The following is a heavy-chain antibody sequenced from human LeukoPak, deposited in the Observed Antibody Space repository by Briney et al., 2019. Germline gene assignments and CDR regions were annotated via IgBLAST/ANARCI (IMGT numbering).Heavy chain of an antibody. CDR1: GGSISSYY. V-gene: IGHV4-59*08. Sequence: SETLSLTCTVSGGSISSYYWSWIRQPPGKGLEWTGYIYYSGSTNYNPSLKSRVTISVDTSKNQFSLKLSSVTAADTAVYYCARQWASRYCSGGSCYYYGMDVWGQGTTVTVSS. D-gene: IGHD2-15*01. J-gene: IGHJ6*02. CDR2: IYYSGST. CDR3: ARQWASRYCSGGSCYYYGMDV.